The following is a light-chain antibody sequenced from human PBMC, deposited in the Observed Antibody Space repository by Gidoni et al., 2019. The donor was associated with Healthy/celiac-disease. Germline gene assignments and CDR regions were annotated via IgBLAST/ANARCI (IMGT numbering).Light chain of an antibody. CDR3: QQYDNLPALT. V-gene: IGKV1-33*01. CDR2: DES. J-gene: IGKJ4*01. Sequence: DIQMTQSPSSLSASVGDRVTLTCQSSQDISNYLNWYQQKPGKAPKLLIYDESNLETGVPSRFSGSGSGTDFTFTISSLQPEDIATYYCQQYDNLPALTFGGGTKVEIK. CDR1: QDISNY.